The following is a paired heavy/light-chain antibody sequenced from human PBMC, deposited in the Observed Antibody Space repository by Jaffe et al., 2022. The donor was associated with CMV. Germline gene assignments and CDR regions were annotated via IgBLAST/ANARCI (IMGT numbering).Heavy chain of an antibody. Sequence: QVQLQESGPGLVKPSQTLSLTCAVSGGSISTGGYYWSWIRQHPGKGLEWIGYIYYSGSTYYNPSLKSRVTISVDTSKNQFSLKLRSVSAADTAVYYCARTNGITIFDVVIEWYFDLWGRGTLVTVSS. D-gene: IGHD3-3*01. CDR3: ARTNGITIFDVVIEWYFDL. CDR2: IYYSGST. J-gene: IGHJ2*01. CDR1: GGSISTGGYY. V-gene: IGHV4-31*11.
Light chain of an antibody. J-gene: IGLJ2*01. CDR1: NSDVGGYNY. CDR3: SSYTSSSIVV. Sequence: QSALTQPASVSGSPGQSITISCTGTNSDVGGYNYVSWYQRHPGKAPKLMIYDVTNRPSGVSHRFSGSKSGNTASLIISGLQAEDEADYYCSSYTSSSIVVFGGGTKLTVL. V-gene: IGLV2-14*03. CDR2: DVT.